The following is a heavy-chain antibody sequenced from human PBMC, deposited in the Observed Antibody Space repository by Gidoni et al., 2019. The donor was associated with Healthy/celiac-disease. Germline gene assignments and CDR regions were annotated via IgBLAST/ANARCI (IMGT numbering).Heavy chain of an antibody. V-gene: IGHV1-69*06. CDR3: ERCRRSGAFDI. CDR2: IIPIFGTA. Sequence: VKKPGSSVKVSCQASGGTFSSYAISWVRQAPGQGLEWMGGIIPIFGTANYAQKFQGRVTITADKSTSTADMELSSLRSEDTAVYYCERCRRSGAFDIWGQGTMVTVSS. J-gene: IGHJ3*02. D-gene: IGHD6-25*01. CDR1: GGTFSSYA.